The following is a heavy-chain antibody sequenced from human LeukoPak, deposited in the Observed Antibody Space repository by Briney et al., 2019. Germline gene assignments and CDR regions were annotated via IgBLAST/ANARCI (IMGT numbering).Heavy chain of an antibody. CDR3: ARDGKYGMDV. V-gene: IGHV3-9*01. Sequence: GGSLRLSCAASGFTFDDYAMHWVRQAPGKGLEWVSGISWNSGSIGYADSVKGRFTISRDNAKNSLYLQMNSLRAEDTAVYYCARDGKYGMDVWGQGTTVTVSS. CDR1: GFTFDDYA. CDR2: ISWNSGSI. J-gene: IGHJ6*02.